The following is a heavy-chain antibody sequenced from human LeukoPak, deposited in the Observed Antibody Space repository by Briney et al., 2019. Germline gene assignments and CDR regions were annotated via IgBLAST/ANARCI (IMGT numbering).Heavy chain of an antibody. J-gene: IGHJ4*02. V-gene: IGHV3-23*01. D-gene: IGHD6-19*01. CDR3: AKTSGWPYYFDY. CDR1: GFIFSTYG. Sequence: GGSLRLSCAASGFIFSTYGMSWVRQAPGKGLEWVSAITGSGSNTYYADSVEGRFTTSRDNSKNTVYLQVNSLRAEDTAEYYCAKTSGWPYYFDYWGQGTLVTVSS. CDR2: ITGSGSNT.